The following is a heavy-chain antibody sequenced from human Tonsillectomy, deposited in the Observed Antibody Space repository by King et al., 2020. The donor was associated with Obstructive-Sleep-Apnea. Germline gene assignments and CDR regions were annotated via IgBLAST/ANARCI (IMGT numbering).Heavy chain of an antibody. CDR1: GFTFDDYA. CDR3: AKASAAVAGLGYFDL. Sequence: QLVQSGGGLVQPGRSLRLSCAASGFTFDDYAMHWVRQAPGKGLEWVSGISWNSGSLVYAESVKGRFTISRDNAKNSLYLQMNSLRAEDTALYYCAKASAAVAGLGYFDLWGRGTLVTVSS. D-gene: IGHD6-19*01. CDR2: ISWNSGSL. V-gene: IGHV3-9*01. J-gene: IGHJ2*01.